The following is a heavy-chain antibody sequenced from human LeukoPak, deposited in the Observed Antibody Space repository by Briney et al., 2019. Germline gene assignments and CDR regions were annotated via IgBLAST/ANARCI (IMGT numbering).Heavy chain of an antibody. CDR1: GYSISSGYY. CDR3: ARGGSYLPDDY. CDR2: IYHSGST. J-gene: IGHJ4*02. V-gene: IGHV4-38-2*01. D-gene: IGHD1-26*01. Sequence: SETLSLTCAVSGYSISSGYYWGWIRQPPGKGLEWIGSIYHSGSTYYNPPLKSRVTISVDTSKNQFSLKLSSVTAADTAVYYCARGGSYLPDDYWGQGTLATVSS.